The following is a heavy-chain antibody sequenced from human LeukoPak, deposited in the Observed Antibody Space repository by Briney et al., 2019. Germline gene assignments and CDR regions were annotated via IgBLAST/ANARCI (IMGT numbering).Heavy chain of an antibody. J-gene: IGHJ5*02. CDR2: MNPNSGNT. V-gene: IGHV1-8*01. CDR3: ARVPTLNYDILTGSYMDNWFDP. D-gene: IGHD3-9*01. Sequence: ASVKVSCKASGYTFTSYDINWVRQATGQGLEWMGWMNPNSGNTGYAQKFQGRVTMTRNTSISTAYMELSSLRSEDTAVYYCARVPTLNYDILTGSYMDNWFDPWGQGTLVTVSS. CDR1: GYTFTSYD.